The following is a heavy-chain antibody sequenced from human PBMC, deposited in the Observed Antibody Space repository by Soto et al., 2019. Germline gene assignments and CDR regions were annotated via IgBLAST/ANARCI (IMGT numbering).Heavy chain of an antibody. CDR1: GGTSSSNA. Sequence: SLKVSCKASGGTSSSNAISWVRQAPGQGLEWMGGIIPMFGTPNYAQKFQGRVTITADESTRTVYMVLRSLRAEDTAVYYCATPLVVVSRALRYHLGMEVWGQGTTVTVSS. D-gene: IGHD2-2*01. V-gene: IGHV1-69*13. CDR2: IIPMFGTP. J-gene: IGHJ6*02. CDR3: ATPLVVVSRALRYHLGMEV.